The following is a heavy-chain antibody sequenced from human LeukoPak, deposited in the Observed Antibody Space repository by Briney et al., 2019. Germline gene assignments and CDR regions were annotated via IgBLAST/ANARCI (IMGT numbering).Heavy chain of an antibody. CDR2: IKSDGGT. CDR3: ARAPSEIGGYYPEYFRH. CDR1: GFTFSTYW. D-gene: IGHD3-22*01. Sequence: GGSLRLSCAASGFTFSTYWMHWVRQAPGKGLVRVSRIKSDGGTNYADSVKGRFTISRDNAKKTVSLQMNSLRPEDTGVYYCARAPSEIGGYYPEYFRHWGQGTLVTVSS. J-gene: IGHJ1*01. V-gene: IGHV3-74*01.